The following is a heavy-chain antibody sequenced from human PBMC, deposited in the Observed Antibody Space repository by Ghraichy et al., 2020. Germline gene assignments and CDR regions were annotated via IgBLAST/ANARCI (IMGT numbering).Heavy chain of an antibody. CDR2: ITSSSSYI. CDR3: ARGSSVVRFYYYDGMDV. V-gene: IGHV3-48*02. J-gene: IGHJ6*02. CDR1: GFTFSSYS. Sequence: GGSLRLSCVGSGFTFSSYSMNWVRQSPGKGLEWVSYITSSSSYISYADSVKGRFTISRNNAQNSLYLQMNSLRDEDTGVYYCARGSSVVRFYYYDGMDVWGQGTTGTVAS. D-gene: IGHD4-23*01.